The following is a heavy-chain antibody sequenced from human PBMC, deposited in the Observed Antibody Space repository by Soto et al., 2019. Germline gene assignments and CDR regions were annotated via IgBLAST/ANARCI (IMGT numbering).Heavy chain of an antibody. J-gene: IGHJ4*02. CDR3: ARCGQVGVTDYFDS. V-gene: IGHV4-39*02. Sequence: PSETLSLTCNVAGGSISSSSYYWGWIRQPPGKGLEWIGSIYYNGNTYDNPSLKSRVTMSVDTFENHFSLKLSSVTAADTAVYYWARCGQVGVTDYFDSWGQGPLSTVS. CDR1: GGSISSSSYY. CDR2: IYYNGNT. D-gene: IGHD1-26*01.